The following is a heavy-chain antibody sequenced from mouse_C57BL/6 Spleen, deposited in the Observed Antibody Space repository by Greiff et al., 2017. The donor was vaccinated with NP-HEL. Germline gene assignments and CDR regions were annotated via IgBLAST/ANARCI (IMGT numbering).Heavy chain of an antibody. Sequence: EVKLVESGGGLVKSGGSLKLSCAASGFTFSSYAMSWVRQTPEKRLEWVATISDGGSYTYYPDNVKGRFTISRDNAKNNLYLQMSHLKSEDTAMYYCARDVLRYFDYWGQGTTLTVSS. CDR1: GFTFSSYA. V-gene: IGHV5-4*01. CDR3: ARDVLRYFDY. CDR2: ISDGGSYT. D-gene: IGHD1-1*01. J-gene: IGHJ2*01.